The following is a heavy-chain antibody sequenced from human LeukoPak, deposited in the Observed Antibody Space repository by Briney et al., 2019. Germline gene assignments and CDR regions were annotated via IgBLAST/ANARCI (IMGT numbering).Heavy chain of an antibody. J-gene: IGHJ4*02. CDR1: GFTFSGYW. V-gene: IGHV3-74*01. CDR3: ARGTGSYILDY. CDR2: INSDGSNI. Sequence: GGSLRLSCAASGFTFSGYWMHRVRQAPGKGLVWVSRINSDGSNINYADSVKGRFTISRDNAKNTLYLQMNSLRAEDTAVYYCARGTGSYILDYWGQGTLVTVSS. D-gene: IGHD6-6*01.